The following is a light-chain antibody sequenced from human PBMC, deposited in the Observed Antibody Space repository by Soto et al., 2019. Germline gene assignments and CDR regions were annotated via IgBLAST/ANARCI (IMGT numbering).Light chain of an antibody. V-gene: IGLV2-23*01. Sequence: QSALTQAACVSGSPGQSITISCTGSSGAVGSYRLVSWYQCHPGKVPKLIIYEGNKRPSGVSNRFSGSEPGNTASLTISGLQAEDEADYYCCSSAPSRPAVFGTGPKATVL. CDR1: SGAVGSYRL. CDR3: CSSAPSRPAV. CDR2: EGN. J-gene: IGLJ1*01.